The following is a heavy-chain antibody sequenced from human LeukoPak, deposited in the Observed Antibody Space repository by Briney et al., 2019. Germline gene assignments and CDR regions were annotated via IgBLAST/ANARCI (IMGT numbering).Heavy chain of an antibody. CDR3: ARDVGLGGYDLGANFDY. V-gene: IGHV1-2*06. Sequence: ASVKVSCKASGYTFTGYYMHWVRQAPGQGLEWMGRINPNSGGTNYAQKFQGRVTMTRDTSISTAYMELSRLRSDDTAMYYCARDVGLGGYDLGANFDYWGQGTLVTVSS. CDR1: GYTFTGYY. D-gene: IGHD5-12*01. CDR2: INPNSGGT. J-gene: IGHJ4*02.